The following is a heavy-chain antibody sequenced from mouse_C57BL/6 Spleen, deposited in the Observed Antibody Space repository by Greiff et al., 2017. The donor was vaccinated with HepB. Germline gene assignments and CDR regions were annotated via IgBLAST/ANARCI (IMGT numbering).Heavy chain of an antibody. CDR3: AKADWDWYFDV. CDR2: IWSGGST. Sequence: VMLVESGPGLVQPSQSLSITCTVSGFSLTSYGVHWVRQPPGKGLEWLGVIWSGGSTDYNAAFISRLSISKDNSKSQVFFKMNSLQADDTAIYYCAKADWDWYFDVWGTGTTVTVSS. D-gene: IGHD4-1*01. CDR1: GFSLTSYG. V-gene: IGHV2-4*01. J-gene: IGHJ1*03.